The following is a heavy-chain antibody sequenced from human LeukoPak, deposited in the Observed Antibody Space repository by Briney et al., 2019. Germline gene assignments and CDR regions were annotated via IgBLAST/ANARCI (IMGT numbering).Heavy chain of an antibody. CDR2: ISYDGSNK. Sequence: GGPLRLSCAASGFTFSIYGTHWVRQAPGKGLEWVAVISYDGSNKYYADSVKGRFTISRDNSKNTLYLQMNSLRAEDTAVYYCSKDSGMDGTGTGGDYWGQGTLVTVSS. V-gene: IGHV3-30*18. D-gene: IGHD1-7*01. J-gene: IGHJ4*02. CDR3: SKDSGMDGTGTGGDY. CDR1: GFTFSIYG.